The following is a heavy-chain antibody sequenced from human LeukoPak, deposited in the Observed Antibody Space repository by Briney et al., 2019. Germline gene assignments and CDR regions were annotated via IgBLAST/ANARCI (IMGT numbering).Heavy chain of an antibody. CDR3: ARASGSYNGPFDY. CDR1: LFTFTSYA. D-gene: IGHD1-26*01. J-gene: IGHJ4*02. V-gene: IGHV3-30*04. Sequence: GRSLRHSCVDSLFTFTSYAMDCGCQAAGRGREWVALISYDGSTKYYADSVKGRFTISRDTTKNMLYLQMNSLRPEDTAVYYCARASGSYNGPFDYWGQGTLVTVSS. CDR2: ISYDGSTK.